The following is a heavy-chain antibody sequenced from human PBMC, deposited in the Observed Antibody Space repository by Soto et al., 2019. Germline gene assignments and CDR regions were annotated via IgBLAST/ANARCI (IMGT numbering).Heavy chain of an antibody. CDR3: ARVVGDYGRLRPNWFDP. CDR1: GFTFSDYY. J-gene: IGHJ5*02. V-gene: IGHV3-11*05. D-gene: IGHD4-17*01. CDR2: ISSSSSYT. Sequence: GGSLRLSCAASGFTFSDYYMSWIRQAPGKGLEWVSYISSSSSYTNYADSVKGRFTISRDNARNSLYLQMNSLRAEDTAVYYCARVVGDYGRLRPNWFDPWGQGTLVTVSS.